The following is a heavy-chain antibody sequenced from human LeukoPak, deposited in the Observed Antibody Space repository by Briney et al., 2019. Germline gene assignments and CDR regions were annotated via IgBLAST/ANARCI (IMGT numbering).Heavy chain of an antibody. CDR3: ARAMVRGVIPI. D-gene: IGHD3-10*01. V-gene: IGHV3-21*01. CDR1: GFTFSSYS. CDR2: ISSSSSYI. J-gene: IGHJ4*02. Sequence: GGSLRLSCAASGFTFSSYSMNWVRQAPGKGLEWVSSISSSSSYIYYADSVKGRFTISRDNAKNSLYLQMNSLRAEDTAVYFCARAMVRGVIPIWGQGTLVTVSS.